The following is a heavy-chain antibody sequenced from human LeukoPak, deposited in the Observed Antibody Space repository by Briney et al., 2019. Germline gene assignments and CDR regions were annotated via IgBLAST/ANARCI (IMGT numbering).Heavy chain of an antibody. CDR1: GGSISCYY. D-gene: IGHD4-23*01. V-gene: IGHV4-59*01. Sequence: PSETLSLTCTVSGGSISCYYYNSVRQPPGRGLEWIGYIYYSGSTNYNPSLKGRVTISLDTSKNQFSLKLSSVTTADTAVYYCARSVVTLYWYFDLWGRGTLVTVSS. J-gene: IGHJ2*01. CDR3: ARSVVTLYWYFDL. CDR2: IYYSGST.